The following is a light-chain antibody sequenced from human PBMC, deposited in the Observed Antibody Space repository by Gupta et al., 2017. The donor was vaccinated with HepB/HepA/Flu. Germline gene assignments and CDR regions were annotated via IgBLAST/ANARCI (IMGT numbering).Light chain of an antibody. CDR2: DVS. V-gene: IGLV2-14*01. CDR1: SSDVGVYNY. Sequence: QSALTQPASVSRSPGQSITISCTGTSSDVGVYNYVSWYRQSPGKAPKLLIYDVSNRPSGVSDRFSGSKSGNTASLTISGLQAEDEADYYCSSLTTSATVVFGGGTRLTVL. J-gene: IGLJ2*01. CDR3: SSLTTSATVV.